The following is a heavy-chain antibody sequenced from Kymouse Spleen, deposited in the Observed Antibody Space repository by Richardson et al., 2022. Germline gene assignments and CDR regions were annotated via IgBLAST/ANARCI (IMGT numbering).Heavy chain of an antibody. V-gene: IGHV3-15*01. D-gene: IGHD5-18,IGHD5-18*01. CDR2: IKSKTDGGTT. CDR1: GFTFSNAW. J-gene: IGHJ6*02. Sequence: EVQLVESGGGLVKPGGSLRLSCAASGFTFSNAWMSWVRQAPGKGLEWVGRIKSKTDGGTTDYAAPVKGRFTISRDDSKNTLYLQMNSLKTEDTAVYYCTTANSYGYYYYYGMDVWGQGTTVTVSS. CDR3: TTANSYGYYYYYGMDV.